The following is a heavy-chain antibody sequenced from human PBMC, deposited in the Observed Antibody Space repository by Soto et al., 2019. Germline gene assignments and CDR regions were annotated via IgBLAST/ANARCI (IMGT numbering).Heavy chain of an antibody. Sequence: SETLSLTCTVSGGSITSSTYYWGWIRQPPGKGLEWIGSVFYTASSYANSSLKSRVTISVDTSKNQFSLDLYYVTATDTAVYHCARRVRTTVSAYWYFDLSGRGTLVTVSS. CDR1: GGSITSSTYY. CDR3: ARRVRTTVSAYWYFDL. J-gene: IGHJ2*01. D-gene: IGHD2-2*01. V-gene: IGHV4-39*01. CDR2: VFYTASS.